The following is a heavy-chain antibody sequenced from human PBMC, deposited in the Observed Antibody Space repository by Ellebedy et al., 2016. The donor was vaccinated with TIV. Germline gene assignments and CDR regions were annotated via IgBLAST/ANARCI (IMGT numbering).Heavy chain of an antibody. J-gene: IGHJ6*02. D-gene: IGHD3-10*01. CDR3: ASGSMVRGIKANYYGMDV. V-gene: IGHV3-21*01. CDR1: GFTFSSHN. Sequence: GESLKISCAASGFTFSSHNMNWVRQAPGEGLEWVSSITRSSTYIYYADSMKGRFTISRDNAKSSLYLQMNSLRAEDTAVYYCASGSMVRGIKANYYGMDVWGQGTTVTVSS. CDR2: ITRSSTYI.